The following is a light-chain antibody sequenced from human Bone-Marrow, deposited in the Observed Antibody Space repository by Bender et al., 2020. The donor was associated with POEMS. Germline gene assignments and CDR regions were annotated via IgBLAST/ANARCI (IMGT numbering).Light chain of an antibody. V-gene: IGLV2-14*03. CDR3: SAYTSTATL. CDR2: DGS. Sequence: QSALTQPASVSGSPGQSITISCTGTSSDIGSYNHVSWYQQHPGKAPKLMIYDGSHRPSGVYSRFSGSRSGNTASLTITGLQAADEADYYCSAYTSTATLFGGGTKVTVL. J-gene: IGLJ2*01. CDR1: SSDIGSYNH.